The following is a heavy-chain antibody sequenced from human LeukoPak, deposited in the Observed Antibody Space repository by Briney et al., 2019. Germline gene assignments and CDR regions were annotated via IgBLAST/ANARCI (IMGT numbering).Heavy chain of an antibody. J-gene: IGHJ6*02. CDR3: ARSTVLLWFGELPQHPYYYYGMDV. Sequence: GGSLRLSCAASGFTFSSYGMHWVRQAPGKGLEWVAFIRYDGSNKYYADSVKGRFTISRDNSKNTLYLQMNSLRAEDTAVYYCARSTVLLWFGELPQHPYYYYGMDVWGQGTTVTVSS. CDR1: GFTFSSYG. CDR2: IRYDGSNK. V-gene: IGHV3-30*02. D-gene: IGHD3-10*01.